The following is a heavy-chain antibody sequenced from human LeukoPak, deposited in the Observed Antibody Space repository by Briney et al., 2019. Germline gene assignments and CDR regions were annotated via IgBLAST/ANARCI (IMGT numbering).Heavy chain of an antibody. CDR1: GFTFSSYA. J-gene: IGHJ4*02. CDR3: AKEGDSSGYCPN. V-gene: IGHV3-23*01. CDR2: MSGSGGST. D-gene: IGHD3-22*01. Sequence: GRSLRLSCAAFGFTFSSYAMSWARQAPGKGLEWVSAMSGSGGSTYYADSVKGRFTISRDNSKNTLYLQMNSLRAEDTAVYYCAKEGDSSGYCPNWGQGTLVTVSS.